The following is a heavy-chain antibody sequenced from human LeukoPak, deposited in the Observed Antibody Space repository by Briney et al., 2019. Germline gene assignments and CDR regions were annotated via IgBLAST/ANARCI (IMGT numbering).Heavy chain of an antibody. CDR3: ARDLVPGIAAAGTLGDAFDI. J-gene: IGHJ3*02. V-gene: IGHV3-20*04. D-gene: IGHD6-13*01. CDR2: INWNGGST. Sequence: GGSLRLSCAASGFTFDDYGMSWVRQAPGKGLEWVSGINWNGGSTGYADSVKGRFTISRDNAKNSLYLQMNSLRAEDTAVYYCARDLVPGIAAAGTLGDAFDIWGQGTMVTVSS. CDR1: GFTFDDYG.